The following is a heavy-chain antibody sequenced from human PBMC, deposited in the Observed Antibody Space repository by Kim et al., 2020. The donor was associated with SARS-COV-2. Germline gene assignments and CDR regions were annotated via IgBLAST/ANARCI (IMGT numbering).Heavy chain of an antibody. Sequence: GGSLRLSCAASGFTFSGSAMHWVRQASGKGLEWVGRIRSKANSYATAYAASVKGRFTISRDDSKNTAYLQMNSLKTEDTVVYYCTSIAAAGYYYYGMDVWGQGTTVTVSS. V-gene: IGHV3-73*01. CDR3: TSIAAAGYYYYGMDV. J-gene: IGHJ6*02. CDR1: GFTFSGSA. CDR2: IRSKANSYAT. D-gene: IGHD6-13*01.